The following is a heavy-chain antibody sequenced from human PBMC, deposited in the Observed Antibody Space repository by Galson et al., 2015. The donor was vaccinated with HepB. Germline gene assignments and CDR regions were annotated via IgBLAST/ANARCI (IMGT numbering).Heavy chain of an antibody. Sequence: SLRLSCAASGFTFSSYAMHWVRQAPGKGLEWVAVISYDGSNKYYADSVKGRFTISRDNSKNTLYLQMNSLRAEDTAVYYCARAYYYGSGSQPLSYGMDVWGQGTTVTVSS. CDR1: GFTFSSYA. J-gene: IGHJ6*02. CDR3: ARAYYYGSGSQPLSYGMDV. D-gene: IGHD3-10*01. V-gene: IGHV3-30-3*01. CDR2: ISYDGSNK.